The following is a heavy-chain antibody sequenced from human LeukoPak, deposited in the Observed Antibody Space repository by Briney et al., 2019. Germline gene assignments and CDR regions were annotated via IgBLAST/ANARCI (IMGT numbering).Heavy chain of an antibody. Sequence: ASVTVSCKASGYTFTSYGISWVRQAPGQGLEWMGWISAYNGNTNYAQKLQGRVTMTTDTSTSTAYMELRSLRSDDTAVYYCARGGKYCSGGSCFLDYWGQGTLVTVSS. CDR1: GYTFTSYG. J-gene: IGHJ4*02. CDR2: ISAYNGNT. D-gene: IGHD2-15*01. CDR3: ARGGKYCSGGSCFLDY. V-gene: IGHV1-18*01.